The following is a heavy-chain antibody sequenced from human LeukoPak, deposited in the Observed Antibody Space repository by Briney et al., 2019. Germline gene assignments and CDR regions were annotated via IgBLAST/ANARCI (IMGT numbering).Heavy chain of an antibody. CDR3: VRERIYYSDLAYKERENFDP. D-gene: IGHD1-26*01. J-gene: IGHJ5*02. Sequence: PGGSLRLSCAASGFTFSLYWMHWGRQGPGKGLMWVSRLNEDGSTADYADSVKGRFTMSRDNAKGKVFLEMRGLTVEDTAIYFCVRERIYYSDLAYKERENFDPWGRGTLVTVSS. CDR1: GFTFSLYW. V-gene: IGHV3-74*01. CDR2: LNEDGSTA.